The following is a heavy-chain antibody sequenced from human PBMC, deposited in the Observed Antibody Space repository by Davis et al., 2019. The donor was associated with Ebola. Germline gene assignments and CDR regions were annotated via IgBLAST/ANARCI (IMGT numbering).Heavy chain of an antibody. CDR3: TRGSLYYYDSSGPGAFDI. Sequence: GESLKISCAASGFTFSSYAMSWVRQAPGKGLEWVGFIRSKAYGGTTEYAASVKGRFTISRDDSKSIAYLQMNSLKTEDTAVYYCTRGSLYYYDSSGPGAFDIWGQGTMVTVSS. J-gene: IGHJ3*02. V-gene: IGHV3-49*04. D-gene: IGHD3-22*01. CDR1: GFTFSSYA. CDR2: IRSKAYGGTT.